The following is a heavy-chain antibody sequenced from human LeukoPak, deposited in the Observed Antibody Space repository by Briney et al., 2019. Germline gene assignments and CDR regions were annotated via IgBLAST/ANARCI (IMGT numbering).Heavy chain of an antibody. V-gene: IGHV3-21*03. J-gene: IGHJ4*02. CDR3: TTEYNFNYYDSSGYYY. D-gene: IGHD3-22*01. CDR2: IGTSGDYI. Sequence: GGSLRLSCTASGFIFSTYNMNWVRQAPGKGLEWVSSIGTSGDYIYYADSVQGRFTISRDDAKNSLYLQLNSLKTEDTAVYYCTTEYNFNYYDSSGYYYWGQGTLVTVSS. CDR1: GFIFSTYN.